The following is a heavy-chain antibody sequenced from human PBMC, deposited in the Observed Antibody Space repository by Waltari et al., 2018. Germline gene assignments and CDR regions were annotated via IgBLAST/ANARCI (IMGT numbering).Heavy chain of an antibody. J-gene: IGHJ6*03. CDR2: IIPILGIA. Sequence: QVQLVQSGAEVKKPGSSVKVSCKASGGTFSSYAISWVRQAPGQGLEWMGGIIPILGIANYAQKFQGRVTITADKSTSTAYMELSSLRSEDTAVYYCARDHDWMAAAGTNYYYYYMDVWGKGTTVTVSS. CDR3: ARDHDWMAAAGTNYYYYYMDV. CDR1: GGTFSSYA. D-gene: IGHD6-13*01. V-gene: IGHV1-69*10.